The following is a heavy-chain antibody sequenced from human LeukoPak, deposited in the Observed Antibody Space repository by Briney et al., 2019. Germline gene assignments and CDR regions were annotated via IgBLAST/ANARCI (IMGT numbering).Heavy chain of an antibody. J-gene: IGHJ4*02. CDR3: ARASNYDILTGSLYYFDH. Sequence: ASVKVSCKASGYTFTSYYMHWVRQATGQGLEWMGIINPSGGSTSYAQKFQGRVTMTRDTSTSTVYMELSSLRSEDTAVYYCARASNYDILTGSLYYFDHWGQGTLVTVSS. V-gene: IGHV1-46*01. D-gene: IGHD3-9*01. CDR1: GYTFTSYY. CDR2: INPSGGST.